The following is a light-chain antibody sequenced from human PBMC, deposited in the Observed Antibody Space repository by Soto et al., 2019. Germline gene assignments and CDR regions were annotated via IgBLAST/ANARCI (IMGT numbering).Light chain of an antibody. CDR3: QQRSNWPPVT. CDR1: QSFSSY. CDR2: DAS. V-gene: IGKV3-11*01. J-gene: IGKJ4*01. Sequence: EIVLTQSPATLSLSPGERATLSCRASQSFSSYLAWYQQKPGQAPRLLIHDASNRATGIPARFSGSGSGTDFTLTISSLEPEDFAIYYCQQRSNWPPVTFGGGTKVEIK.